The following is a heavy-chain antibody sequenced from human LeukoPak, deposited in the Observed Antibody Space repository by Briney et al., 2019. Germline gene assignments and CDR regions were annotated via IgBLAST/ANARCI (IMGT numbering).Heavy chain of an antibody. CDR2: IYYSGST. J-gene: IGHJ5*02. CDR3: ARAPSGLSWFDP. CDR1: GGSISSSSYY. Sequence: KPSETLSLTCTVSGGSISSSSYYWGWIRQPPGKGLEWIGYIYYSGSTNYNPSLKSRVTISVDTSKNQFSLKLSSVTAADTAVYYCARAPSGLSWFDPWGQGTLVTVSS. D-gene: IGHD3-10*01. V-gene: IGHV4-61*05.